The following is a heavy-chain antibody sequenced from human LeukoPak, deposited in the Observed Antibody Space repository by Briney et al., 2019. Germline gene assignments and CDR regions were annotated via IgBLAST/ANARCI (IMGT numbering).Heavy chain of an antibody. D-gene: IGHD4-23*01. J-gene: IGHJ4*02. Sequence: PSETLSLTCTVSGGSISSYYWSWIRQPPGKGLEWIGYIYYSGSTNYNPSLKSRVTISVDTSKNQFSLKLSSVTAADTAVYYCARGIGNSLDYWGQGTLVTVSS. CDR1: GGSISSYY. V-gene: IGHV4-59*01. CDR3: ARGIGNSLDY. CDR2: IYYSGST.